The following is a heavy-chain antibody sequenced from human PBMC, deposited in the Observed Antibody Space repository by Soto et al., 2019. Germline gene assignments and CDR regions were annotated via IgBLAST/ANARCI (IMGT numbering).Heavy chain of an antibody. CDR2: IYYSGST. CDR1: GGSISSSSYY. J-gene: IGHJ6*03. V-gene: IGHV4-39*01. Sequence: QLQLQESGPGLVKPSETLSLTCTVSGGSISSSSYYWGWIRQPPGKGLEWIGSIYYSGSTYYNPSLKSRVTISVDTSKNQFSLKLSSVTAADTAVYYCARGTTVTYYYYYYYMDVWGKGTTVTVSS. CDR3: ARGTTVTYYYYYYYMDV. D-gene: IGHD4-17*01.